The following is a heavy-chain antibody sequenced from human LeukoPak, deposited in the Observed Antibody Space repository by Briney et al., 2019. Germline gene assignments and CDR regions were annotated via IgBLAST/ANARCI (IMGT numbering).Heavy chain of an antibody. J-gene: IGHJ4*02. V-gene: IGHV4-59*08. CDR2: FHYSVST. Sequence: SETLSLTCTVSGSSISPYFWSWIRQSPGKRLEWIGYFHYSVSTNYNPSLKSRVTISADTSKRQLSLKQSSVTAADTAVYYCARHTYYSGSPTLYHSDSWGQGTLVTVS. CDR1: GSSISPYF. CDR3: ARHTYYSGSPTLYHSDS. D-gene: IGHD3-10*01.